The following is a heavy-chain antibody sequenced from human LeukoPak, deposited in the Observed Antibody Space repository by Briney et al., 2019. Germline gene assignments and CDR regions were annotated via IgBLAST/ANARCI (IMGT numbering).Heavy chain of an antibody. CDR1: GYTFTGYY. D-gene: IGHD4-23*01. V-gene: IGHV1-2*02. CDR3: ARHPGKVTNDWYFDL. Sequence: ASVKVSCKASGYTFTGYYMHLVRQAPGQGLEWMGWINPNSGGTNYAQKFQGRVTMTRDTSITTAYMELSRLSSDDTAVYYCARHPGKVTNDWYFDLWGRGTLVTVSS. J-gene: IGHJ2*01. CDR2: INPNSGGT.